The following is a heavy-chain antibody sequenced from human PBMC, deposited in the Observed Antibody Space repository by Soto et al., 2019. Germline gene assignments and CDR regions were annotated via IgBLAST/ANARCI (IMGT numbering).Heavy chain of an antibody. Sequence: GGSLRLSCAASGFTFSSYAMSWVRQAPGKGLEWVSAISGSGGSTYYADSVKGRFTISRDNSKNTLYLQMNSLRAEDTAVYYCAKDPTDILTGYYYFDYWGQGTLVTVS. J-gene: IGHJ4*02. CDR3: AKDPTDILTGYYYFDY. V-gene: IGHV3-23*01. CDR1: GFTFSSYA. CDR2: ISGSGGST. D-gene: IGHD3-9*01.